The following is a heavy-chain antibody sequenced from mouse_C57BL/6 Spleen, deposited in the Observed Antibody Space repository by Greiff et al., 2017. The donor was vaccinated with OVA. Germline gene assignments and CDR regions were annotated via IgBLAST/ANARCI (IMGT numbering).Heavy chain of an antibody. D-gene: IGHD4-1*01. Sequence: DVKLVESEGGLVQPGSSMKLSCTASGFTFSDYYMAWVRQVPEKGLEWVANINYDGSSTYYLDSLKSRFIISRDNAKNILYLQMSSLKSEDTATYYCAREAGTNFDYWGQGTTLTVSS. CDR1: GFTFSDYY. CDR3: AREAGTNFDY. CDR2: INYDGSST. V-gene: IGHV5-16*01. J-gene: IGHJ2*01.